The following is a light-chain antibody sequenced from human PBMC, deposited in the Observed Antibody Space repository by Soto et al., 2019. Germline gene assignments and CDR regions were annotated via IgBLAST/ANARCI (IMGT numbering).Light chain of an antibody. J-gene: IGLJ2*01. CDR2: LEGSGSY. Sequence: QPVLTQSPSASASLGSSVKLTCTLSSGHSSYIIAWHQQQPGKAPRYLMKLEGSGSYNKGSGVPDRFSGSSSGADRYLTISNLQSEDEADYYCETWDSNTVVFGGGTKLTVL. CDR3: ETWDSNTVV. V-gene: IGLV4-60*03. CDR1: SGHSSYI.